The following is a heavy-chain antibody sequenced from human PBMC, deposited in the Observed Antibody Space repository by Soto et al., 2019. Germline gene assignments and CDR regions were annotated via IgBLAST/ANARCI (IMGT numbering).Heavy chain of an antibody. CDR2: ISYDGSNK. CDR1: GFTFSSYG. V-gene: IGHV3-30*18. Sequence: QVQLVESGGGVVQPGWSLRLSCAASGFTFSSYGMHWVRQAPGKGLEWVAVISYDGSNKYYADSVKGRFTISRDNSKNTLYLQMNSLRAEDTAVYYCAKDSQSAPGDYWGQGTLVTVSS. CDR3: AKDSQSAPGDY. J-gene: IGHJ4*02.